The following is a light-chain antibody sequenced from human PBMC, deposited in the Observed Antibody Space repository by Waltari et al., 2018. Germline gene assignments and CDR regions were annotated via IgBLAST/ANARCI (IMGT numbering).Light chain of an antibody. CDR3: QSYDISLSVL. V-gene: IGLV1-40*01. J-gene: IGLJ2*01. CDR1: SSNIGAGYV. Sequence: QSVLTQPPSVSGAPGQRVTISCTGSSSNIGAGYVVHWYQQLPGTAPKLLIYGNSNRPSGVPDRFSGSKSGTSASLAITGLQAEDEADYYCQSYDISLSVLVGGGTKLTVL. CDR2: GNS.